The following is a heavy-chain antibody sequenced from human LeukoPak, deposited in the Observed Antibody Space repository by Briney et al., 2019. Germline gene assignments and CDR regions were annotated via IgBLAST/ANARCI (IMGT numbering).Heavy chain of an antibody. CDR3: ARLPNGWLQLGAFDI. V-gene: IGHV4-34*01. CDR2: INHSGST. Sequence: SETLSLTCAVYGGSFSGYYWSWIRQPPGKGLEWIGEINHSGSTNYNPSLKSRVTISVDTSKNQFSLKLSSVTAAGTAVYYCARLPNGWLQLGAFDIWGQGTMVTVSS. D-gene: IGHD5-24*01. J-gene: IGHJ3*02. CDR1: GGSFSGYY.